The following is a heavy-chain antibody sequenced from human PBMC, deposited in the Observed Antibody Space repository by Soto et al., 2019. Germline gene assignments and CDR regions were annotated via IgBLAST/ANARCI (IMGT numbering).Heavy chain of an antibody. CDR3: ARAGAWGSNYDDAAFDA. Sequence: VHLVQSGAEVKKPGASVKVSCRASGYTFTSDAMLWVRQAPGQGLEWMGWINVGTGYTTFSQKFQGRVSITSVKYASTAYMELSSLRSEDTAIYYCARAGAWGSNYDDAAFDAWGQGTKVTVSS. V-gene: IGHV1-3*01. D-gene: IGHD3-22*01. CDR1: GYTFTSDA. CDR2: INVGTGYT. J-gene: IGHJ3*01.